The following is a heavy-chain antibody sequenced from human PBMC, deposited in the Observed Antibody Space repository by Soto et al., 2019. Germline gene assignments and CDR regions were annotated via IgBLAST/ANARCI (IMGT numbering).Heavy chain of an antibody. V-gene: IGHV4-61*01. CDR2: IYYSGST. CDR3: ARADKWEPDPFDI. Sequence: PSETLSLTCTVSGGSVSSGSYYWSWIRQPPGKGLEWIGYIYYSGSTNYNPSLKSRVTISVDTSKNQFSLKLSSVTAADTAVYYCARADKWEPDPFDIWGQGTMVTVSS. D-gene: IGHD1-26*01. J-gene: IGHJ3*02. CDR1: GGSVSSGSYY.